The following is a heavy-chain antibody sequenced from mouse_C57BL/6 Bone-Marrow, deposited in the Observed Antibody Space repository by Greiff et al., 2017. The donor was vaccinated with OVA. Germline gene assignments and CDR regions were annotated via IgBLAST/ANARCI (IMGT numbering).Heavy chain of an antibody. CDR1: GYTFTSYW. CDR2: IDPSDSDT. D-gene: IGHD2-2*01. Sequence: QVQLQQPGAELVKPGASVKLSCKASGYTFTSYWMQWVKQRPGQGLEWIGEIDPSDSDTNYNQKFKGKATLTVDTSSSTAYMQLSSLTSEDSAVYYCASGIYYGYDEAYWGQGTLVTVSA. CDR3: ASGIYYGYDEAY. J-gene: IGHJ3*01. V-gene: IGHV1-50*01.